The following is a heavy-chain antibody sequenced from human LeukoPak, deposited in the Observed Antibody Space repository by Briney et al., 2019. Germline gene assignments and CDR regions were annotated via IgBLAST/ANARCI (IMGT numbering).Heavy chain of an antibody. CDR3: ARDRVAYSSTSDFDY. CDR1: GFTFSHYY. CDR2: ISSSGSTI. Sequence: PGGSLRLSCAASGFTFSHYYMSWIRQAPGKGLEWLSYISSSGSTIYYADSVTGRFTISRDNAKNSLYLQMNSLRAEDTAVYYCARDRVAYSSTSDFDYWGQGTLVTVSS. J-gene: IGHJ4*02. D-gene: IGHD6-13*01. V-gene: IGHV3-11*01.